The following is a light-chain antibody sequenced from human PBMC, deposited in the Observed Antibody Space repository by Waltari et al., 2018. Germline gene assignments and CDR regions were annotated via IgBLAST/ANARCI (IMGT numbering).Light chain of an antibody. CDR3: QQYADYPLT. CDR1: STINNY. Sequence: DIQMTQFPSTLSASVEDRVTITCRASSTINNYLAWYQQKPGKAPELLIYKGSTLQSGVPSRFTGSGSGTEFTLTISSLQPDDCANYYCQQYADYPLTFGQGTKLEIK. CDR2: KGS. J-gene: IGKJ2*01. V-gene: IGKV1-5*03.